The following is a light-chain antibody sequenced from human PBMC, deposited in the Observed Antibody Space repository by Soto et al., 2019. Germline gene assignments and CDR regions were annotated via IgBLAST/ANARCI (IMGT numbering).Light chain of an antibody. CDR1: QSISSW. V-gene: IGKV1-5*03. Sequence: DMQMTQSPATLSASVGDRVTITCRASQSISSWLAWYQQKPGKAPKLLIYKASSLESGVPSRFSGSGSGTEFILTISSLQPDDFATYYCQQYKTYMYTFGQGTKLEIK. CDR3: QQYKTYMYT. J-gene: IGKJ2*01. CDR2: KAS.